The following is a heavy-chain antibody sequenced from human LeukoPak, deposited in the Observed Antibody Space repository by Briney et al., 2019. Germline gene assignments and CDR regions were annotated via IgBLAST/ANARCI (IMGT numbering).Heavy chain of an antibody. V-gene: IGHV1-69*04. CDR3: ARTNYYDSSGHQGPGTYYYGMDV. D-gene: IGHD3-22*01. Sequence: GASVKVSCRASGGXFSSYATSWVRQAPGQGLEWMGRIIPILNIENHAQKFQGRFTITADKSTSTAYMELSSLRPEDTAVYYCARTNYYDSSGHQGPGTYYYGMDVWGQGTTVTVSS. CDR1: GGXFSSYA. J-gene: IGHJ6*02. CDR2: IIPILNIE.